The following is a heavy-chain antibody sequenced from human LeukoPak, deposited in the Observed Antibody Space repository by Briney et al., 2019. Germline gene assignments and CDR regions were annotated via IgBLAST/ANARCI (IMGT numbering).Heavy chain of an antibody. CDR3: ARSFFSYFDY. J-gene: IGHJ4*02. CDR2: IYHSGST. CDR1: GYSISSGYY. Sequence: PSETLSLTCTVSGYSISSGYYWGWIRPPPGKGLEWIGSIYHSGSTYYNPSLKSRVTISVDTSKNQFSLKLSSVTAADTAVYYCARSFFSYFDYWGQGTLVTVSS. V-gene: IGHV4-38-2*02. D-gene: IGHD2/OR15-2a*01.